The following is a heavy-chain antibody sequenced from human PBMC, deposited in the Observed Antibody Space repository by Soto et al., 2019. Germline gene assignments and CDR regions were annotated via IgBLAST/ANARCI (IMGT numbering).Heavy chain of an antibody. CDR1: GGTFSSYT. CDR3: ARDGGYCSSTSCYETVSGGPENWFDP. J-gene: IGHJ5*02. V-gene: IGHV1-69*04. CDR2: IIPILGIA. Sequence: GASVKVSCKASGGTFSSYTISWVRQAPGQGLEWMGRIIPILGIANYAQKFQGRVTITAAKSTSTAYMELSSLRSEDTAVYYCARDGGYCSSTSCYETVSGGPENWFDPWGQGTLVTGSS. D-gene: IGHD2-2*01.